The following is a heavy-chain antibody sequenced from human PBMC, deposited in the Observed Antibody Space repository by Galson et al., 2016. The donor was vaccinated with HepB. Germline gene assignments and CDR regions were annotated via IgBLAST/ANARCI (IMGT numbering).Heavy chain of an antibody. Sequence: QSGAEVKKPGESPRISCQGSTVNFIRYWISWVRQMPGKGLEWMGRIDPSASYTKHSPSFQGHVTISLDKSISTAYLQWTSLKASDTAMYYCAIFYFDSGSYYNPDYWGQGTLVTVSS. CDR2: IDPSASYT. CDR3: AIFYFDSGSYYNPDY. D-gene: IGHD3-10*01. CDR1: TVNFIRYW. J-gene: IGHJ4*02. V-gene: IGHV5-10-1*01.